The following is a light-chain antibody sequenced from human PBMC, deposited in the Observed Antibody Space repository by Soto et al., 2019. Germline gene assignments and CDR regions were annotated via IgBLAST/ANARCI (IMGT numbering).Light chain of an antibody. CDR3: QLYNNWPQT. CDR1: QSVSSD. CDR2: GGS. Sequence: EIVMTQSPATLSVSPGERATLSCRASQSVSSDLAWYQQKPGQAPRLLIYGGSTRATGIPGRFSGSGSGTEFTLTISSLQSEDFAVYYCQLYNNWPQTFGQGTKVDNK. J-gene: IGKJ1*01. V-gene: IGKV3-15*01.